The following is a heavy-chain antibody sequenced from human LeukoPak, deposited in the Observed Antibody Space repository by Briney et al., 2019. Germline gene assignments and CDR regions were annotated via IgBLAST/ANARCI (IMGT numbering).Heavy chain of an antibody. J-gene: IGHJ4*02. D-gene: IGHD6-13*01. CDR2: IHYSGST. CDR3: ARGGNSWYADY. Sequence: SETLSLTCTVSGGSISNYYWSWIRQPPGKGLEWIGYIHYSGSTSYNPSLKSQVTMSVDTSNNQFSLKVSSVTAADTAVYYCARGGNSWYADYWGQGTLVTVSS. CDR1: GGSISNYY. V-gene: IGHV4-59*01.